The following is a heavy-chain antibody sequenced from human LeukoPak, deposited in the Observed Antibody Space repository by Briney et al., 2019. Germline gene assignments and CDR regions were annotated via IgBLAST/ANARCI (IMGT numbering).Heavy chain of an antibody. D-gene: IGHD6-19*01. J-gene: IGHJ4*02. CDR2: IYTSGST. Sequence: PSDTLSLTCTVSGDPFSSYYWSWIRQPAGKGLEWIGRIYTSGSTNYNPSLKSRVTISVSTSKNHSSLKHRPLTAADTAVYYCARGLGAIAVAGWSYYFDCWGQGTLVTVSS. CDR1: GDPFSSYY. CDR3: ARGLGAIAVAGWSYYFDC. V-gene: IGHV4-4*07.